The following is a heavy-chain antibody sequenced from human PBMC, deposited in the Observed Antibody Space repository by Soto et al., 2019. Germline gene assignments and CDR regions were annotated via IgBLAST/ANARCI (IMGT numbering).Heavy chain of an antibody. V-gene: IGHV3-33*01. CDR2: IWYDGSNK. CDR3: AREFRRHYGMDV. CDR1: GFTFSSYG. J-gene: IGHJ6*02. Sequence: GSLRLSCAASGFTFSSYGMHWVRQAPGKGLEWVAVIWYDGSNKYYADPVKGRFTISRDNSKNTLYLQMNSLGAEDTAVYYCAREFRRHYGMDVWGQGTTVTVSS. D-gene: IGHD6-25*01.